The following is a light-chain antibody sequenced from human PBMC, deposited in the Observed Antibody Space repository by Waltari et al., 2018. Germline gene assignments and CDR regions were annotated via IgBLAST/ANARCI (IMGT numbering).Light chain of an antibody. V-gene: IGLV3-1*01. CDR3: QAWDGGYV. Sequence: SYELTQPPSVSVSPGQTASISCSGDKLGEKYVCWYQQKPGQSPVLVIYQNVRRPSRIPVRFSASNSGNTATLTISGTQAVDEADYYCQAWDGGYVFGTGTKVTVL. CDR1: KLGEKY. CDR2: QNV. J-gene: IGLJ1*01.